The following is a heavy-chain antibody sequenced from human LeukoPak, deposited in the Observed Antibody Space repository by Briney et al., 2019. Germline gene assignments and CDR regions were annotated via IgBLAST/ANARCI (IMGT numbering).Heavy chain of an antibody. Sequence: GGSLRLSCAASGFTYSSYSMNWVRQAPGKGLEWVSSISSSSSYIYYADSVKGRFTISRDNAKNSLYLQMNSLRAEDTAVYYCARDIAVAGDAFDIWGQGTMVTVSS. V-gene: IGHV3-21*01. D-gene: IGHD6-19*01. CDR1: GFTYSSYS. CDR3: ARDIAVAGDAFDI. CDR2: ISSSSSYI. J-gene: IGHJ3*02.